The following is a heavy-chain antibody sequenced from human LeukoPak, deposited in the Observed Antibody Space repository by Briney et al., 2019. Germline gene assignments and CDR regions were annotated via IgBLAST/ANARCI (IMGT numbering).Heavy chain of an antibody. J-gene: IGHJ4*02. CDR3: ARDRLTTVTTFHFDY. V-gene: IGHV3-33*01. D-gene: IGHD4-17*01. CDR1: GYTLTELS. CDR2: IWSDSTNK. Sequence: SCKVSGYTLTELSMHWVRQAPGKGLEWVAVIWSDSTNKYYADSVRGRFTISRGNSKNTLYLQMSSLRAEDTAMYYCARDRLTTVTTFHFDYWGQGTLVTVSS.